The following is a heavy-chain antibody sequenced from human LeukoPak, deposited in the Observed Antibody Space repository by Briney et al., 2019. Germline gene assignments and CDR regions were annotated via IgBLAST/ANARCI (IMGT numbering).Heavy chain of an antibody. D-gene: IGHD3-9*01. V-gene: IGHV3-48*01. CDR2: ISSSSGTI. Sequence: PGGSLRLSCAASGFSFSTYNMNWVRQAPGKGLEWVSYISSSSGTIYYADSVKGRFTISRDNAKNTLYLQMNSLRAEDTAVYYCARGMKLRYFDWSSTAFDIWGQGTMVTVSS. J-gene: IGHJ3*02. CDR1: GFSFSTYN. CDR3: ARGMKLRYFDWSSTAFDI.